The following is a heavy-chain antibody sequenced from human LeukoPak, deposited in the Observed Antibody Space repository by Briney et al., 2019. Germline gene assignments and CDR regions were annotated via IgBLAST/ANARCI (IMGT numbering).Heavy chain of an antibody. J-gene: IGHJ3*02. D-gene: IGHD2-21*01. CDR2: ISDTGSTI. CDR1: GFTFSSYE. CDR3: ARDVVGRRRGAFDI. V-gene: IGHV3-48*03. Sequence: GGSLRLSCAASGFTFSSYELNWVRQAPGKGLEWVSYISDTGSTIYYADSVEGRFTISRDNAKNSLYLQMNSLRGEDTAVYYCARDVVGRRRGAFDIWGQGTMLTVSS.